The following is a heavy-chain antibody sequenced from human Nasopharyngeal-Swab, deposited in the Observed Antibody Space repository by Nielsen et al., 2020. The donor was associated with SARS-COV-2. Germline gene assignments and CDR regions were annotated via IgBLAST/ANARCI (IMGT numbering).Heavy chain of an antibody. CDR2: IIPILGIA. CDR3: ARAHCSGGSCYRTRKYNWFDP. V-gene: IGHV1-69*04. Sequence: SVKVSCKASGGTFSSYAISWVRQAPGQGLEWMGRIIPILGIANYARKFQGRVTITADKSTSTAYMELSSLRSEDTAVYYCARAHCSGGSCYRTRKYNWFDPWGQGTLVTVFS. CDR1: GGTFSSYA. J-gene: IGHJ5*02. D-gene: IGHD2-15*01.